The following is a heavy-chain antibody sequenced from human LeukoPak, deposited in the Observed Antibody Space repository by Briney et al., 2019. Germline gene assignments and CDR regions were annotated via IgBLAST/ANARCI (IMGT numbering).Heavy chain of an antibody. V-gene: IGHV1-8*01. J-gene: IGHJ6*03. CDR3: ARVGYDFWSGYPNYYYYYMDV. Sequence: ASVKVSCKASGYTFTSYDINWVRQATGQGLEWMGWMNPNSGNTGYAQKFQGRVTMTRNTSMSTAYMELSSLRSEDTAVYYCARVGYDFWSGYPNYYYYYMDVWGKGTTVTVSS. D-gene: IGHD3-3*01. CDR2: MNPNSGNT. CDR1: GYTFTSYD.